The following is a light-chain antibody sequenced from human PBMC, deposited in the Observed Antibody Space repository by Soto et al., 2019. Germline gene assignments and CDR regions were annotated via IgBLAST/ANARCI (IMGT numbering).Light chain of an antibody. CDR2: DVS. Sequence: EIVLTQSPATLSLSPGERATLSCRASQSVIRYLAWYQQRPGQAPRLLIYDVSNRATDIPARFSGTGSGTEFTLTISSLQSEDFALYYCQQYNDWPLTFGQGTKVDIK. CDR3: QQYNDWPLT. V-gene: IGKV3-11*01. J-gene: IGKJ1*01. CDR1: QSVIRY.